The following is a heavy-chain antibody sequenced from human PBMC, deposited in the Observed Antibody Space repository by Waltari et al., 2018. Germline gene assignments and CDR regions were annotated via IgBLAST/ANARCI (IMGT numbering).Heavy chain of an antibody. CDR3: AKEHTVTGARPFDY. D-gene: IGHD1-20*01. CDR1: GFSFGDFP. J-gene: IGHJ4*02. CDR2: MSGGGGNT. Sequence: EVHLLESGGVLTRPGGSLRLSCAASGFSFGDFPMSWVRQGPGKGLEWVSSMSGGGGNTYYAASVEGRFIISRDKSKNTVSLEMTSLRAEDTAIYYCAKEHTVTGARPFDYWGRGTLVTVSS. V-gene: IGHV3-23*01.